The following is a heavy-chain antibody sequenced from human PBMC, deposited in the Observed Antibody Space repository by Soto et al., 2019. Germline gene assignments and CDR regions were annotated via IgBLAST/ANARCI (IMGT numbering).Heavy chain of an antibody. J-gene: IGHJ4*02. V-gene: IGHV1-2*02. Sequence: ASVKVSCKASGYTFTGYYMHWVRQAPGQGLEWMGWINPNSGGTNYAQKFQGRVTMTRDTSISTAYMELSRLRSDDTAVYYCAREIGSPYYYDSSPLDYWGQGTLVTV. CDR1: GYTFTGYY. CDR3: AREIGSPYYYDSSPLDY. D-gene: IGHD3-22*01. CDR2: INPNSGGT.